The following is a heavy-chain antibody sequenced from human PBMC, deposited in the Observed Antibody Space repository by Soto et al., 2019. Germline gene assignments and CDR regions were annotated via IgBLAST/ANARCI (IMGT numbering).Heavy chain of an antibody. CDR3: ARESEDLTSNFDY. J-gene: IGHJ4*02. Sequence: GGSLRLSCAASGFIFTRYSMNWVRQAPGKGLEWVSSISSTTNYIYYGDSMKGRFTISRDNAKNSLYLEMNSLRAEDMAVYYCARESEDLTSNFDYWGQGTLVTVSS. CDR2: ISSTTNYI. CDR1: GFIFTRYS. V-gene: IGHV3-21*06.